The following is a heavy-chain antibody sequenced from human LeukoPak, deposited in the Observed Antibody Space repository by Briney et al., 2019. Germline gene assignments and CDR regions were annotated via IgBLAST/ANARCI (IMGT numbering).Heavy chain of an antibody. D-gene: IGHD6-19*01. CDR1: GYTFTTYG. V-gene: IGHV1-18*01. CDR3: ARATRSFYYYMDV. J-gene: IGHJ6*03. CDR2: INPHNGNT. Sequence: GASVKLSCKASGYTFTTYGVTWVRQAPGQGLEWVAWINPHNGNTNYAQNLQGRATVTADASTSTAYMELKNLRSDDTALYYCARATRSFYYYMDVWGKGTTVTVS.